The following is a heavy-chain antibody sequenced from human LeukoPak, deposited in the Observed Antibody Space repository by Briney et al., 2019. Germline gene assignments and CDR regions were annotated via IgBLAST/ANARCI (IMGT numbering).Heavy chain of an antibody. J-gene: IGHJ4*02. CDR2: INPNGGGT. Sequence: ASVKVSCKSSGYTFTDYYMHWVRPARCQGREGVGWINPNGGGTNYAQSFQGRVTMTRDTSIGTAYMELSSLISDDTAIYYCARENNSGWYRKAAFDYWGQGTLVTVTS. D-gene: IGHD6-19*01. V-gene: IGHV1-2*02. CDR1: GYTFTDYY. CDR3: ARENNSGWYRKAAFDY.